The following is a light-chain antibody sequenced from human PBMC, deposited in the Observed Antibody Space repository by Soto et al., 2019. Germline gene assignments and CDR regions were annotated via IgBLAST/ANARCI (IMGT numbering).Light chain of an antibody. CDR3: QQYETYSGT. CDR2: RAS. J-gene: IGKJ3*01. V-gene: IGKV1-5*03. Sequence: DIQMTQSPSSLSASVGDRVTITCRASQIINTWLAWYQQKPGKAPKLLIYRASNLENGVPSRFSGSGSGTEFTLTISSLQPDDFSMYYCQQYETYSGTFGPGTKVDL. CDR1: QIINTW.